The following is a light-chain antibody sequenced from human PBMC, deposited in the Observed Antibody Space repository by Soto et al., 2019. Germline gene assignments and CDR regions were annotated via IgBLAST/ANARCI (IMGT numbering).Light chain of an antibody. CDR1: SGYVGTYSL. CDR2: EGH. J-gene: IGLJ1*01. V-gene: IGLV2-23*01. CDR3: CLYVGATTYV. Sequence: QSGLAQPASVSGSPGQSISISCTGASGYVGTYSLVSWYQQHPGKAPKVVIYEGHKRPSGVPDRFSGSTSVNTASLTISGLQTDDEADYYCCLYVGATTYVFGTGTKVTXL.